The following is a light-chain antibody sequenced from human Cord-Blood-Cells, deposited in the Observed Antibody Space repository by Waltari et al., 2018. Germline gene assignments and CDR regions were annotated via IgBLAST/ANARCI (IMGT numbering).Light chain of an antibody. CDR1: SSDVGGYNY. V-gene: IGLV2-14*01. Sequence: QSALTQPASVSGSPGQSITIPCTGTSSDVGGYNYVPWYQQHPGKAPKLMICDVSKRPSGVSNRFSGSKSGNTASLTISGLQAEDEADYYCSSYTSSSTLVFGGGTKLTVL. J-gene: IGLJ2*01. CDR2: DVS. CDR3: SSYTSSSTLV.